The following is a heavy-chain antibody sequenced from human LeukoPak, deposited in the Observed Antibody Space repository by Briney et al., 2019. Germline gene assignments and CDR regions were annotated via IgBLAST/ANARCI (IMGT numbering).Heavy chain of an antibody. CDR2: IYTSGST. Sequence: SETLSLTCAVSGGSISSYYWSWIRQPPGKGLEWIGRIYTSGSTKYNPSLMCRVTTSVQTSKNQFSLKLSSAAAADTAVYYCARGRSVYGGSFDCCGQGTLVTVSS. J-gene: IGHJ4*02. D-gene: IGHD1-26*01. CDR3: ARGRSVYGGSFDC. CDR1: GGSISSYY. V-gene: IGHV4-4*07.